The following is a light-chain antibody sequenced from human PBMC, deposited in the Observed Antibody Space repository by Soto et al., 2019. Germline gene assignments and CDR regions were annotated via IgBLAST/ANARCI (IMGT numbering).Light chain of an antibody. CDR3: QQYGSSPPLT. Sequence: EIVLTQSPGTLSLSPGERATLSCRASQSVSISYLAWYQQKPGQAPRLLIYGASCMATGIPDRFSGSGSGTDFTLTISRLEPEDFAVYYCQQYGSSPPLTFGGGNKVEIK. CDR1: QSVSISY. J-gene: IGKJ4*01. V-gene: IGKV3-20*01. CDR2: GAS.